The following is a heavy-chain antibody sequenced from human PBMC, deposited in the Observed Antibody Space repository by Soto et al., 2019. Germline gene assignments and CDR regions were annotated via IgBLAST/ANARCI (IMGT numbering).Heavy chain of an antibody. CDR2: IGTAGDT. D-gene: IGHD3-3*01. CDR3: ARGDTIFGVVTY. V-gene: IGHV3-13*01. CDR1: GFTFSSYD. Sequence: EVQLVESGGGLVQPGGSLRLSCAASGFTFSSYDMHWVRQATGKGLEWVSAIGTAGDTYYPGSVKGRFTISRENAKNSLYLQMNSLRAEDTAVYYCARGDTIFGVVTYWGQGTLVTVSS. J-gene: IGHJ4*02.